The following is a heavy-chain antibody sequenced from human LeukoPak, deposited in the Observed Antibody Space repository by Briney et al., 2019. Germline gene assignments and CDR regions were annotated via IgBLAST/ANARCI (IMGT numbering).Heavy chain of an antibody. CDR3: ARLVLPGWFDP. V-gene: IGHV4-39*01. CDR1: GGSFSSSDYY. J-gene: IGHJ5*02. CDR2: IYYSGNT. Sequence: SETLSLTCTVSGGSFSSSDYYWGWIRQPPGKGLEWIANIYYSGNTYYNASLKSRVTISVDTSKNQFSLKLTSVTAADTAVYYCARLVLPGWFDPWGQGTLVTVSS. D-gene: IGHD2/OR15-2a*01.